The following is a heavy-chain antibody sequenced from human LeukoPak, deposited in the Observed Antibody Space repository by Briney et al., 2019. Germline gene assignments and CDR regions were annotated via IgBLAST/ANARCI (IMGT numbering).Heavy chain of an antibody. J-gene: IGHJ4*02. D-gene: IGHD1-26*01. CDR1: GDSVSSNSAA. CDR3: ARARYSGSYYGENYFDY. V-gene: IGHV6-1*01. Sequence: SQTLSLTCAIPGDSVSSNSAAWNWIRQSPSRGLEWLGRTYYRSKWYNDYAVSVKSRITINPDTSKNQFSLQLNSVTPEDTAVYYCARARYSGSYYGENYFDYWGQGTLVTVSS. CDR2: TYYRSKWYN.